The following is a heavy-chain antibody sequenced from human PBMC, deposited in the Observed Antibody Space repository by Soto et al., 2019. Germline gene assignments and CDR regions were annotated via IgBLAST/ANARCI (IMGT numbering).Heavy chain of an antibody. CDR3: ARGLTDDSSGYLHMQYYFDY. V-gene: IGHV3-30-3*01. CDR1: GFTFSSYA. D-gene: IGHD3-22*01. CDR2: ISYDGSNK. J-gene: IGHJ4*02. Sequence: GGSLRLSCAASGFTFSSYAMHWVRQAPGKGLEWVAVISYDGSNKYYADSVKGRFTISRDNSKNTLYLQMNSLRAEDTAVYYCARGLTDDSSGYLHMQYYFDYWGQGTLVTVSS.